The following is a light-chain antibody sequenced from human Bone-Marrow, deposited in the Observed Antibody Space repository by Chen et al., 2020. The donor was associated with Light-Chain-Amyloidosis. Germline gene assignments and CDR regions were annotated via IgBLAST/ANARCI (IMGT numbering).Light chain of an antibody. V-gene: IGKV3-11*01. CDR1: QSVSSH. Sequence: EIVLTQSPVTLSLSPGERATLSCRAGQSVSSHLAWYQQKPGQAPRLLIYDASNRATGIPARFSGSGSGTDFTLTSNSLEPEDFAVYYCQQRSNWPLTFGGGNKVEIK. J-gene: IGKJ4*01. CDR3: QQRSNWPLT. CDR2: DAS.